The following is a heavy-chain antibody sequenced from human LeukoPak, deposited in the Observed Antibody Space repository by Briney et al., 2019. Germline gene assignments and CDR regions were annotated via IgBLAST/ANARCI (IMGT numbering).Heavy chain of an antibody. CDR3: ARDGVHQGGYYSYYMDV. CDR1: GGSISSHY. V-gene: IGHV4-59*11. CDR2: IHYSGTT. J-gene: IGHJ6*03. D-gene: IGHD2-8*01. Sequence: ASESLSLTCTVSGGSISSHYWSWIRQPPGKGLEWIGYIHYSGTTNYNPSLKSRVTISVDTSKNQFSLKVSSVIAADTAVYYCARDGVHQGGYYSYYMDVWGKGTTVTVSS.